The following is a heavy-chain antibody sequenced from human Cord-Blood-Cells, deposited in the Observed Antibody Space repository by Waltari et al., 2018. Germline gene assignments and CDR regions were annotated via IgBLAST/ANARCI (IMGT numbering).Heavy chain of an antibody. Sequence: QVQLVQSGAEVKKPGASVKVSCKVSGYTLTELSMHWVRQAPGKGLEWMGGFGPEDGETIYAQKCQGRVTMTEDTSTDTAYMELSSLRSEDTAVYYCATHSEYYDSSGYYYYGMDVWGQGTTVTVSS. J-gene: IGHJ6*02. CDR2: FGPEDGET. V-gene: IGHV1-24*01. CDR1: GYTLTELS. D-gene: IGHD3-22*01. CDR3: ATHSEYYDSSGYYYYGMDV.